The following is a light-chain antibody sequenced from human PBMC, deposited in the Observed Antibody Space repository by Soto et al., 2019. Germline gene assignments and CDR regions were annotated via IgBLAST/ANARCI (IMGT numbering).Light chain of an antibody. CDR1: RK. CDR3: QQYTNWPKT. J-gene: IGKJ1*01. CDR2: GAS. Sequence: RKLVWYQQKPGQAPRLLIYGASTRATGIPERFSGSGSGTEFTLTISSLQSEDFAVYYCQQYTNWPKTFGQGTKVDIK. V-gene: IGKV3D-15*01.